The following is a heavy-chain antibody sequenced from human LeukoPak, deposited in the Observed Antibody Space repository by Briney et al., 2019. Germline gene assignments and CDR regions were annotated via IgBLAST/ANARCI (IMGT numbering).Heavy chain of an antibody. CDR1: GYTFTGYY. D-gene: IGHD4-17*01. V-gene: IGHV1-2*02. J-gene: IGHJ3*02. CDR2: INPNSGGT. CDR3: ARTGRLRFTGGFDI. Sequence: ASVKVSCKASGYTFTGYYMHWVRQAPGQGLEWMGWINPNSGGTNYAQKFQGRVTMTRDTSISTAYMELSRLRSDDTGVYYCARTGRLRFTGGFDIWGQGTMVTVSS.